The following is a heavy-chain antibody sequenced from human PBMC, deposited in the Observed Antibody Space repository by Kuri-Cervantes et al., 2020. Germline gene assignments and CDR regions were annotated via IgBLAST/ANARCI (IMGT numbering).Heavy chain of an antibody. J-gene: IGHJ4*02. V-gene: IGHV3-30*02. Sequence: GGSLRLSCATSGFTFSNYAMHWARQAPGKGLGWVAFIRYDGSNKYYADSVKGRFTISRDNSKNTLYLQMNTLRLEDPAVYYCAKGLQYYFDYWGQGTLVTVSS. CDR2: IRYDGSNK. CDR3: AKGLQYYFDY. D-gene: IGHD4-11*01. CDR1: GFTFSNYA.